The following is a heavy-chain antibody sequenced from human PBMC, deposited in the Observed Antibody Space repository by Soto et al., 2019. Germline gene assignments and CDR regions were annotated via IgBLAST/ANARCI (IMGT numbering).Heavy chain of an antibody. CDR3: VRDNRMFPGTTCDS. CDR1: GFIFSSYW. D-gene: IGHD3-10*02. J-gene: IGHJ4*02. CDR2: IKQDGSEK. Sequence: PGGSLRLSCAVSGFIFSSYWMSWVRQAPGKGLEWVANIKQDGSEKYFVGSVKGRFTISRDNAKNSLYLQMNSLRADDTAVYYCVRDNRMFPGTTCDSWGQGTRVTVSS. V-gene: IGHV3-7*01.